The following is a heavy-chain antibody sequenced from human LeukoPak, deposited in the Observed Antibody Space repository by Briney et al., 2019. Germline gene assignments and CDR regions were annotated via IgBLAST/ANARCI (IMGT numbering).Heavy chain of an antibody. V-gene: IGHV3-33*01. CDR1: GFTFSDYG. CDR3: ARASGVFDL. J-gene: IGHJ3*01. D-gene: IGHD1-14*01. CDR2: IWSDGSNE. Sequence: GRSLRLSCAASGFTFSDYGMHWVRQAPGKGLEWVAVIWSDGSNEYYSDSVKGRFTISRDNSRNTLYLHMNSLRADDTALYYCARASGVFDLWGQGTLVTVSS.